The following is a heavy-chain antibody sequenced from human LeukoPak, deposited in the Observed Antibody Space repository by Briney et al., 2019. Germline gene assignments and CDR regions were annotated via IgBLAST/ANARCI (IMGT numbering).Heavy chain of an antibody. Sequence: ASVKVSCKASGYTFTSYGISWVRQAPGQGLEWMGWISAYNGNTNYAQNLQGRLTMTTDTSTSTAYMDLRSLRSGDTAVYYCASSYTTSDAFDIWGQGTMVTVSS. CDR1: GYTFTSYG. V-gene: IGHV1-18*01. CDR3: ASSYTTSDAFDI. J-gene: IGHJ3*02. D-gene: IGHD3-16*02. CDR2: ISAYNGNT.